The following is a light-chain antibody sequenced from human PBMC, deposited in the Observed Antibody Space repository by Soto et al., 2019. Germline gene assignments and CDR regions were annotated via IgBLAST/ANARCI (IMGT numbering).Light chain of an antibody. CDR1: QSISMW. Sequence: SLAALSASIGDRVIITCGASQSISMWLAWYQQKPGKAPKLLIYDASTLESGVPSRFSGSGSGTESTLTISILQPDDFATYYCQHYNSYLEAFGQVTKV. V-gene: IGKV1-5*01. J-gene: IGKJ1*01. CDR2: DAS. CDR3: QHYNSYLEA.